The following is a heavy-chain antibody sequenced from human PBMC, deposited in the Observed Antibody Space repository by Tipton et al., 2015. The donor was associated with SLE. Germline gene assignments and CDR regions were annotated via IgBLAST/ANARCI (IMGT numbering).Heavy chain of an antibody. V-gene: IGHV3-48*03. CDR2: ISSSGSTI. CDR3: ARSRDYYDPEAFDI. CDR1: GFTFSSYE. Sequence: GSLRLSCAASGFTFSSYEMNWVRQAPGKGLEWVSYISSSGSTIYYADSVKGRFTISRDNAKNSLYLQMNSLRAEDTAVYYCARSRDYYDPEAFDIWGQGTTVTVSS. D-gene: IGHD3-22*01. J-gene: IGHJ3*02.